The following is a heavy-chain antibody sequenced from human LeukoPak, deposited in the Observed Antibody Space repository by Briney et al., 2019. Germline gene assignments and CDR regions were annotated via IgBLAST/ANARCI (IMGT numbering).Heavy chain of an antibody. CDR1: GFTFRSYA. V-gene: IGHV3-23*01. CDR2: ISGSGGST. Sequence: GGSLRLSCAASGFTFRSYAMSWVRQAPGKGLEWVSAISGSGGSTYYADSVKGRFTISRDNSKNTLYLQMNSLRAEDTAVYYCAKDRLDYDILTGYYDYWGQGTLVTVSS. D-gene: IGHD3-9*01. J-gene: IGHJ4*02. CDR3: AKDRLDYDILTGYYDY.